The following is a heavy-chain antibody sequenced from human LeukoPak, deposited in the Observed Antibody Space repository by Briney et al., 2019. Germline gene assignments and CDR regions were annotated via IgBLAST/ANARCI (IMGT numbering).Heavy chain of an antibody. Sequence: GGSLRLSCVASGFTFSNYYMHWVRQVPGKGPVWVSRLSGDWRNILYADSVKGRFTISRDNAKNSLYVQMNSLRADDSAVYYCARSSSGVYIQWGQGTLVTVSS. D-gene: IGHD2-15*01. CDR2: LSGDWRNI. V-gene: IGHV3-74*01. J-gene: IGHJ4*02. CDR3: ARSSSGVYIQ. CDR1: GFTFSNYY.